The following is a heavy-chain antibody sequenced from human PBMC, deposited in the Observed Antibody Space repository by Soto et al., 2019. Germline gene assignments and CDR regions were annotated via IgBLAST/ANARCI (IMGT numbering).Heavy chain of an antibody. CDR3: ARDLDGLHDDTSGPFPRPG. Sequence: SETLSLTCTVSGGSISSDDYYWSWIRQAPGRGLEWIGYIHSSGSIYYNPSLKGRATMSIDTAGNQFSLKVSSVTVADTAVYYCARDLDGLHDDTSGPFPRPGWGQGTLVTVSS. D-gene: IGHD3-22*01. CDR1: GGSISSDDYY. V-gene: IGHV4-30-4*01. J-gene: IGHJ1*01. CDR2: IHSSGSI.